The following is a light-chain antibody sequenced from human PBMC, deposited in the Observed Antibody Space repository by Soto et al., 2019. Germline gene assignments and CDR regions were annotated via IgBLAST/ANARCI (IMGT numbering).Light chain of an antibody. CDR3: TSYASSSTPVV. CDR1: SSDIGGYKY. V-gene: IGLV2-14*03. Sequence: QSVLTQPASVSGSPGQSITISCTGTSSDIGGYKYVSWYQHHPGTAPKLMIYDVTTRPSGVSNRFSGSKSGNTASLTISGLQADDEGDYYCTSYASSSTPVVFGGGTKVTVL. CDR2: DVT. J-gene: IGLJ2*01.